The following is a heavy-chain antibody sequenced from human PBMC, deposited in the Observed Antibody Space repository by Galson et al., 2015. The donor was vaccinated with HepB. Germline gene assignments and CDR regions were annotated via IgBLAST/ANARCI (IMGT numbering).Heavy chain of an antibody. CDR3: ARVGYRSGFPDWYFDL. Sequence: SLRLSCAASGFTFSSYSMNWVRQAPGKGLEWVSYISSSSSTIYYADSVKGRFTISRDNAKNSLYLQMNSLRDEDTAVYYCARVGYRSGFPDWYFDLWGRGTLVTVSS. D-gene: IGHD5-18*01. V-gene: IGHV3-48*02. CDR2: ISSSSSTI. CDR1: GFTFSSYS. J-gene: IGHJ2*01.